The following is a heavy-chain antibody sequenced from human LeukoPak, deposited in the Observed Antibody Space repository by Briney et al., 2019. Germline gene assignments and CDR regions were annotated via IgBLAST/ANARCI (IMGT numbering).Heavy chain of an antibody. CDR1: GGSISSYY. D-gene: IGHD3-3*01. CDR2: INHSGST. CDR3: ARVPFWSGYYFYPRPYYFDY. V-gene: IGHV4-34*01. Sequence: SERLSLTCLVSGGSISSYYWSWIRPPPGKGLEWIGEINHSGSTNYNPSLKSRVTISVDTSKNQFSLKLSSVTAADTAVYYCARVPFWSGYYFYPRPYYFDYWGQGTLVTVSS. J-gene: IGHJ4*02.